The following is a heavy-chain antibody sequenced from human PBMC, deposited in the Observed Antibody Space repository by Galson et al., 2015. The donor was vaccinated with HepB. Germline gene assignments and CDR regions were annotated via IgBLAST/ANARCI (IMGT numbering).Heavy chain of an antibody. J-gene: IGHJ5*02. CDR2: INAGNGNT. V-gene: IGHV1-3*01. Sequence: SVKVSCKASGYTFTSYAMHWVRQAPGQRLEWMGWINAGNGNTKYTQKFQGRVTITRDTSASTAYMELSSLRSEDTAVYYCARASSSWYRGWFDPWGQGTLVTVSS. CDR3: ARASSSWYRGWFDP. D-gene: IGHD6-13*01. CDR1: GYTFTSYA.